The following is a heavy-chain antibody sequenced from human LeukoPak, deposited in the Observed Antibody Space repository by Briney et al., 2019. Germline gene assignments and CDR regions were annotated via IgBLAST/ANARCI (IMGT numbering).Heavy chain of an antibody. CDR3: ARDIVATTFDY. Sequence: GASVKVSCKASGYTFTSYGISWVRQAPGQGLEWMGIINPSGGSTSYAQKFQGRVTMTRDTSTSTVYMELSSLRSEDTAVYYCARDIVATTFDYWGQGTLVTVSS. V-gene: IGHV1-46*01. CDR2: INPSGGST. D-gene: IGHD5-12*01. CDR1: GYTFTSYG. J-gene: IGHJ4*02.